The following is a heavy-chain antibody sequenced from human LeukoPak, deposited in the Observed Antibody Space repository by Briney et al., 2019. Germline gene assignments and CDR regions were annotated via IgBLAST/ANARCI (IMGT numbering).Heavy chain of an antibody. V-gene: IGHV3-7*01. CDR3: ARDGRVTVGATRYGY. D-gene: IGHD1-26*01. J-gene: IGHJ4*02. CDR1: GFTFSGYW. CDR2: IKQDGSEK. Sequence: PGGSLRLSCAASGFTFSGYWMSWVRQAPGKGLEWVANIKQDGSEKYYVDSVKGRFTISRDNAKNSLYLQMNSLRAEDTAVYYCARDGRVTVGATRYGYWGQGTLVTVSS.